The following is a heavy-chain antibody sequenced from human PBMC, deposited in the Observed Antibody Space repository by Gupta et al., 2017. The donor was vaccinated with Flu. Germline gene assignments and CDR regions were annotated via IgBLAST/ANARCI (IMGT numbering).Heavy chain of an antibody. CDR2: ISWDGGST. D-gene: IGHD5-18*01. V-gene: IGHV3-43*01. J-gene: IGHJ4*02. CDR3: AKARGYSYGYFDY. Sequence: VRQAPGKGLEWVSLISWDGGSTYYADSVKSRFTIARDNSKSSLYLQMNSLRTEDTALYYCAKARGYSYGYFDYWGQGTPVTVSS.